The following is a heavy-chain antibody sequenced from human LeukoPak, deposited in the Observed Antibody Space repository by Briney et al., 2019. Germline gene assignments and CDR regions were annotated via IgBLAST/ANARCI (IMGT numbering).Heavy chain of an antibody. Sequence: SETLSLTCTVSGGSISSYYWSWIRQPPGKGLDWIGYIYYSGSTNYNPSLKSRVTISVDTSKNQFSLKLSSVTAADTAVYYCARDGAVDILTGYGAFDIWGQGTMVTVSS. V-gene: IGHV4-59*01. CDR1: GGSISSYY. CDR3: ARDGAVDILTGYGAFDI. J-gene: IGHJ3*02. D-gene: IGHD3-9*01. CDR2: IYYSGST.